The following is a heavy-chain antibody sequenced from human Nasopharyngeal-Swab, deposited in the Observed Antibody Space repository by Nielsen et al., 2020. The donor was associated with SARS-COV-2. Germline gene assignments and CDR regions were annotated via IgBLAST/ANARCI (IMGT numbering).Heavy chain of an antibody. CDR3: ARHHSSRASYYFDY. CDR2: INHSGST. V-gene: IGHV4-34*01. Sequence: SETLSLTCAVYGGSFSGSSWSWTRQPPGKGLEWIGEINHSGSTNYNPSLKSRVTISVDTSKNQFSLKLSSVTAADTAVYYCARHHSSRASYYFDYWGQGTLVTVSS. D-gene: IGHD6-13*01. CDR1: GGSFSGSS. J-gene: IGHJ4*02.